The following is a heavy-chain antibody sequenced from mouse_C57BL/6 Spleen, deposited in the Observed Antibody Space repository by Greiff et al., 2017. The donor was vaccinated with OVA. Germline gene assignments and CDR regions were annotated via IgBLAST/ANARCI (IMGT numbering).Heavy chain of an antibody. J-gene: IGHJ1*03. V-gene: IGHV5-17*01. D-gene: IGHD1-1*01. Sequence: EVKLVASGGGLVKPGGSLKLSCAASGFTFSDYGMHWVRQAPEKGLAWVAYISSGSSTIYYADTVKGRFTISRDNAKNTLFLQMTSLRSEDTAMYYCARRSSYGYFDVWGTGTTVTVSS. CDR1: GFTFSDYG. CDR3: ARRSSYGYFDV. CDR2: ISSGSSTI.